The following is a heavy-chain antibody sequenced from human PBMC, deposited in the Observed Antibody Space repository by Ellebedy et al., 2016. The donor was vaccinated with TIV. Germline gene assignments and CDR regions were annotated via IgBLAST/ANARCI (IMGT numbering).Heavy chain of an antibody. CDR2: INPDGGST. V-gene: IGHV1-46*01. D-gene: IGHD1-20*01. J-gene: IGHJ4*02. CDR1: GYIFTNKY. Sequence: ASVKVSCXASGYIFTNKYLHWVRQAPGQGLEWMGVINPDGGSTTSAQKFQGRVTMTEDTSTDTAYMELSSLISEDTAVYYCATDDGLTGSFEYWGQGTLVTVSS. CDR3: ATDDGLTGSFEY.